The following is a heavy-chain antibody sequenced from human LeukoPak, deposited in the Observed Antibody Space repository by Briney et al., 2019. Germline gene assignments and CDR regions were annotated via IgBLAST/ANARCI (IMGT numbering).Heavy chain of an antibody. D-gene: IGHD5/OR15-5a*01. Sequence: SETLSLTCAVSGTPIDAGYWSWFRQAPGKGLQWIGEIYYTGTTNHNPSLKSRVTMSIDVMKDELSLKVTSVTAADTAVYFCARQSEGGPVSWGQGILVTVSS. CDR2: IYYTGTT. CDR3: ARQSEGGPVS. V-gene: IGHV4-59*08. CDR1: GTPIDAGY. J-gene: IGHJ5*02.